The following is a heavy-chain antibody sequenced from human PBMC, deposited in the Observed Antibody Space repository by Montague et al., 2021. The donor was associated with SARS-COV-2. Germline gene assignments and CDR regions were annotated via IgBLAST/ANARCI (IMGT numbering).Heavy chain of an antibody. CDR3: ARDMSSGDGMDV. CDR1: GVAINKFH. D-gene: IGHD3-22*01. CDR2: MYDRGST. J-gene: IGHJ6*02. Sequence: SDTLSLTCTVSGVAINKFHWSWIRQPSGKGLEWIGRMYDRGSTDXSPSLKSRVTMSVDTSKNRLSLRLKSVTAADTAVYYCARDMSSGDGMDVWGQGTTVTVS. V-gene: IGHV4-4*07.